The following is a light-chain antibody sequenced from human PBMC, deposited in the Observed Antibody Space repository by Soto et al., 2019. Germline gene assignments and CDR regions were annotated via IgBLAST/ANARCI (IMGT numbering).Light chain of an antibody. CDR2: VAS. Sequence: EIVMTQSPATLSVSPGERATLSCRASQSVSSNLAWYQQKPGPTPKLLIYVASTRATGIPARFSGSGSGTEFTLTTSRLQSEDCAVYYCQQDNVWPLTFGGGTKVEFK. J-gene: IGKJ4*01. CDR3: QQDNVWPLT. V-gene: IGKV3-15*01. CDR1: QSVSSN.